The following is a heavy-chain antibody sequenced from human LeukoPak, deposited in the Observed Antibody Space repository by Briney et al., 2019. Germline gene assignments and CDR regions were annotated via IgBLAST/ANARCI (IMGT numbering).Heavy chain of an antibody. Sequence: ASVKVSCKASGYTFTSYGISWVRQAPGQGLEWMGWISAYNGNTNYAQKLQGRVTMTTDTSASTAYMELRSLRSDDTAVYYCARDQIGYYYGSGSYYYMDVWGKGTTVTVSS. J-gene: IGHJ6*03. CDR1: GYTFTSYG. V-gene: IGHV1-18*01. CDR2: ISAYNGNT. D-gene: IGHD3-10*01. CDR3: ARDQIGYYYGSGSYYYMDV.